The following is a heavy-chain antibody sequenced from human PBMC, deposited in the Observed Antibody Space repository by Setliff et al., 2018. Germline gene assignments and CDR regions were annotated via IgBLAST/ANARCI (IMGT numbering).Heavy chain of an antibody. D-gene: IGHD3-22*01. V-gene: IGHV1-18*01. CDR1: GFMFYTFG. J-gene: IGHJ4*02. CDR3: ARDVEDITYYYESSGYYRDY. Sequence: ASVKVSCKTSGFMFYTFGFSWVRHVPEQGFEWMGCISGYNGNTNYAQKLQGRVTMTTDTSTSTAYMELRSLRSDDTAVYYCARDVEDITYYYESSGYYRDYWGQRTLVTVSS. CDR2: ISGYNGNT.